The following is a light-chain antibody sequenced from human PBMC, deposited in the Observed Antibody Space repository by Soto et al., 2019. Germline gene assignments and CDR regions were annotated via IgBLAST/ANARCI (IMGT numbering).Light chain of an antibody. CDR1: QSVSSSY. CDR3: QQHGTSPLT. CDR2: GAN. J-gene: IGKJ4*01. Sequence: EIFLTQSPGTLSLSPGERSTLSFSASQSVSSSYLAWYQQKPGQAPRLLIYGANYRATGISDRFSGGGSGTDFTLTISRLESDDFAVYYCQQHGTSPLTFGGGTKVDI. V-gene: IGKV3-20*01.